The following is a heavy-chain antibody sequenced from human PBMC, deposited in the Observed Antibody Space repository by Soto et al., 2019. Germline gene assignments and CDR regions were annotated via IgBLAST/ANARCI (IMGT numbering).Heavy chain of an antibody. CDR3: ARGKQLALDY. CDR1: GGSISSSSYY. V-gene: IGHV4-39*01. Sequence: SETLSLTCTVSGGSISSSSYYWGWIRQPPGKGLEWIGSIYYSGSTYYNPSLKSRVTISVDTSKNQFSLKLSSVTAADTAVYYCARGKQLALDYWGQGTLVTVSA. CDR2: IYYSGST. D-gene: IGHD6-6*01. J-gene: IGHJ4*02.